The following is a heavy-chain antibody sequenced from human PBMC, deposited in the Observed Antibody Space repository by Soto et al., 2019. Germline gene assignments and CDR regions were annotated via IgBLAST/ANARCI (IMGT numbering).Heavy chain of an antibody. Sequence: VASVKVSCKASGYTFTGYHIHWVRQAPGQGLEWMGWINTNSGDTNYAQKFQGWVTMTRDTSINTAYVEVSRLRSDDTAVYYCARWVGASNWFDPWGQGTLVTVS. CDR1: GYTFTGYH. J-gene: IGHJ5*02. CDR2: INTNSGDT. CDR3: ARWVGASNWFDP. D-gene: IGHD1-26*01. V-gene: IGHV1-2*04.